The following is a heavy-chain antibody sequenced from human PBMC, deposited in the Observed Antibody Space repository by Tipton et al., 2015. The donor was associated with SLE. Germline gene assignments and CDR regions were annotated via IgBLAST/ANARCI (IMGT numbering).Heavy chain of an antibody. V-gene: IGHV4-34*01. CDR1: GGSFSGYY. Sequence: TLSLTCTVSGGSFSGYYWSWIRQPPGKGLEWIGEINHSGSTNYNPSLKSRVTISVDRSKNQFSLKLSSVTAADTALYYCARAGGQWLVLGWGQGTLVTVSS. D-gene: IGHD6-19*01. J-gene: IGHJ4*02. CDR3: ARAGGQWLVLG. CDR2: INHSGST.